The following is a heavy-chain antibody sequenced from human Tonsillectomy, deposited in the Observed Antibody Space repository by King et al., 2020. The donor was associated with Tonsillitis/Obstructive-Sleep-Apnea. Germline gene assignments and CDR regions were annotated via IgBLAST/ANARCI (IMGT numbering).Heavy chain of an antibody. D-gene: IGHD6-6*01. Sequence: VQLVESGAEVKKPGESLRISCKGSGYSFTSYWISWVRQMPGKGLEWMGRIDPSDSYTNYSPAFQGHVTISADKSICTAYLQWSSLKASDTAMYYCARQSYSRSSADWFDPRGQGTLVTVSS. V-gene: IGHV5-10-1*01. J-gene: IGHJ5*02. CDR3: ARQSYSRSSADWFDP. CDR1: GYSFTSYW. CDR2: IDPSDSYT.